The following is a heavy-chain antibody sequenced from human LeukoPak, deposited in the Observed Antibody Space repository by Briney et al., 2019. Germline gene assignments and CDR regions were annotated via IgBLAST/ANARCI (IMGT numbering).Heavy chain of an antibody. J-gene: IGHJ4*02. CDR1: GGSISSSSYY. D-gene: IGHD6-19*01. V-gene: IGHV4-39*01. CDR2: IYYSGST. CDR3: ARHGGAVATDYFDY. Sequence: SETLSLTCTVSGGSISSSSYYWGWIRQPPGKGLEWIGSIYYSGSTYYNPSLKSRVTISVDTSKNQFSLTLSSVTAADTAVYYCARHGGAVATDYFDYWGQGTLVTVSS.